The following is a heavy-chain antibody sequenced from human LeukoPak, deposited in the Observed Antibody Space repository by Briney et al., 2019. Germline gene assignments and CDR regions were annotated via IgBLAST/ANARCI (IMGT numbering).Heavy chain of an antibody. CDR2: ISTSSSHT. CDR1: GFTFTTHS. J-gene: IGHJ4*02. D-gene: IGHD3-22*01. Sequence: GGSLRLSCAASGFTFTTHSMNWVRQAPGKGLEWLSYISTSSSHTSYADSVKGRFTISRDNAKKSLYLQMNSLRAEDTAVYYCARDNYDSSGYYFDWGQGTLVTVSS. CDR3: ARDNYDSSGYYFD. V-gene: IGHV3-21*05.